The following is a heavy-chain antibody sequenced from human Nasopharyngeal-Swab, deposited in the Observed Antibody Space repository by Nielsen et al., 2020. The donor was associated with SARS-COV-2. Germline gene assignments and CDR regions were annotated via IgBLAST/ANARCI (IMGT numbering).Heavy chain of an antibody. J-gene: IGHJ4*02. Sequence: VRQAPGKGLEWVSAISGSGGSTYYADSVKGRFTISRDNSKNTLYLQMNSLRAEDTAVYYCAKDGGDGGSFDYWGQGTLVTVSS. CDR2: ISGSGGST. D-gene: IGHD2-15*01. CDR3: AKDGGDGGSFDY. V-gene: IGHV3-23*01.